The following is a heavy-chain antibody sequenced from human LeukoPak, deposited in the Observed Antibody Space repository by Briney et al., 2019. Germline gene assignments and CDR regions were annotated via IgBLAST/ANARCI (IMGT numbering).Heavy chain of an antibody. Sequence: ASVKVSCKASGYTFTNNYMHWVRQAPGQGLEWMGIINPSGDNTWYAQKFQGRVTMTRDMATSTDYMEVSSLKSEDTAVYYCARDNSQGDSAWWFDPWGQGTLVTVSS. CDR1: GYTFTNNY. CDR3: ARDNSQGDSAWWFDP. J-gene: IGHJ5*02. CDR2: INPSGDNT. V-gene: IGHV1-46*01. D-gene: IGHD1-26*01.